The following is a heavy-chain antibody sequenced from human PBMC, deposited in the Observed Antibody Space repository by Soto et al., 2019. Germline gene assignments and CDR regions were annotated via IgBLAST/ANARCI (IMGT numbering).Heavy chain of an antibody. CDR2: IVVGSGNT. D-gene: IGHD1-26*01. J-gene: IGHJ4*02. CDR3: AADPCGGATPSGGYYFDY. V-gene: IGHV1-58*01. CDR1: GFTFTSSA. Sequence: QMQLVQTGPEVKKPGTSVKVSCKASGFTFTSSAVQWVRQARGQRLEWIGWIVVGSGNTNHAQKFQERVTITRDMSTSTAYMEVSSLRSEDTAVYYCAADPCGGATPSGGYYFDYWGQGTLVTVSS.